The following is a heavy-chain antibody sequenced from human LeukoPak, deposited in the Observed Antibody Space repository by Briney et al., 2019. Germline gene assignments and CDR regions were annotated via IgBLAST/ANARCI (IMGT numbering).Heavy chain of an antibody. CDR2: IYHSGST. D-gene: IGHD5-18*01. CDR1: GYSISSGYY. V-gene: IGHV4-38-2*02. J-gene: IGHJ4*02. Sequence: SETLSLTRAVSGYSISSGYYWGWIRQPPGKGLEWIGSIYHSGSTYYNPSLKSRVTISVDTSKNQFSLKLSSVTAADTAVYYCARDLSSGTATVSYFDYWGEGTLVTVSS. CDR3: ARDLSSGTATVSYFDY.